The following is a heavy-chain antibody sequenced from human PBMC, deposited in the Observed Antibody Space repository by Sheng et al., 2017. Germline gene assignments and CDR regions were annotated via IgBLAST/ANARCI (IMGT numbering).Heavy chain of an antibody. J-gene: IGHJ4*02. CDR3: ARDPTLASYYDSGGSN. CDR1: GFTFSSYS. D-gene: IGHD3-22*01. V-gene: IGHV3-21*01. CDR2: ISSSGSYM. Sequence: EVQLVESGGGLVKPGGSLRLSCAASGFTFSSYSMNWVRQAPGKGLEWVSFISSSGSYMYYADSLKGRFTISRDNAKNSLYLQMNSLRAEDTAVYYCARDPTLASYYDSGGSNWGQGTLVTVSS.